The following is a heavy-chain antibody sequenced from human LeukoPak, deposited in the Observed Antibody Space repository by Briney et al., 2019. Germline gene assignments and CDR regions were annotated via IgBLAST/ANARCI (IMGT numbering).Heavy chain of an antibody. CDR3: AEVDTAMASFDY. CDR2: IIPIFGTA. D-gene: IGHD5-18*01. J-gene: IGHJ4*02. Sequence: SVKVSCKASGGTFGSYAISWVRQAPGQGLEWMGGIIPIFGTANYAQKFQGRVTITTDESTSTAYMELSSLRSEDTAVYYCAEVDTAMASFDYWGQGTLVTVSS. V-gene: IGHV1-69*05. CDR1: GGTFGSYA.